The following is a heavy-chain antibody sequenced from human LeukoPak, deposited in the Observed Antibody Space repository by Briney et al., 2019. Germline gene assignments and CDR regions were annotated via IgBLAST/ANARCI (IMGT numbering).Heavy chain of an antibody. J-gene: IGHJ6*02. Sequence: ASVKVSCKASGYSFHNYGITWVRQAPGQGIDRMGWISTHNGDTKYAEKFQGRVTVTTDTSTRTAYLELRSLRSDDTAVYYCARGPGIATTAPAPYFYGMDVWGQGTTVTVSS. CDR2: ISTHNGDT. V-gene: IGHV1-18*01. CDR1: GYSFHNYG. CDR3: ARGPGIATTAPAPYFYGMDV. D-gene: IGHD6-13*01.